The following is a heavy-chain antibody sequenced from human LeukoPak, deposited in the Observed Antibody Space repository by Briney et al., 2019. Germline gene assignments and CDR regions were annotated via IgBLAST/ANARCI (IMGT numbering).Heavy chain of an antibody. V-gene: IGHV3-48*01. Sequence: GSLRLSCAASGFTFTIFGFNWVRQAPGKVPEWVSYIDARSGITYYADSVEGRFTISRDNAQESVFLQMNSLRVEDTAVYYCASGYSGSHSRFDYWGQGTLVTVSS. CDR1: GFTFTIFG. CDR2: IDARSGIT. J-gene: IGHJ4*02. CDR3: ASGYSGSHSRFDY. D-gene: IGHD1-26*01.